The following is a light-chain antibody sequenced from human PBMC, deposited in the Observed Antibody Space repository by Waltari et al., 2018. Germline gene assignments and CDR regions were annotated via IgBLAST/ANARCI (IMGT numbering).Light chain of an antibody. CDR3: MQSIQLSIT. J-gene: IGKJ5*01. Sequence: DIVMTQTPLSLSVTPGQPASISCKSSQSLLHSDGKTYLYWYLQKQGQPPQLLIYEVSNRFCGVPDRFSGSGSGTDVKLRISRVEAEDVGVYYCMQSIQLSITFGQGTRLEIK. CDR1: QSLLHSDGKTY. CDR2: EVS. V-gene: IGKV2D-29*01.